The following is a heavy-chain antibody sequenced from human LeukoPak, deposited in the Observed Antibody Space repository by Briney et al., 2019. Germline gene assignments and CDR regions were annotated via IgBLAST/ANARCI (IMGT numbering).Heavy chain of an antibody. CDR2: ISSSGITI. V-gene: IGHV3-48*03. CDR1: GFTFSSYE. Sequence: PGGSMRLSCAASGFTFSSYEMNWVRQAPGKGLEWVSYISSSGITIYYAESVKGRFTISRDNAKNSLYLQMNSLSPEDTAVYYCARGRDFDPWGQGTLVTVSS. J-gene: IGHJ5*02. CDR3: ARGRDFDP.